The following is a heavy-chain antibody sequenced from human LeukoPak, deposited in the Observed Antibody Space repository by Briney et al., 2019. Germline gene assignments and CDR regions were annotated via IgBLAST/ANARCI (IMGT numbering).Heavy chain of an antibody. Sequence: ASVKVSCKASGYTFTSYYMHWVRQAPGQGLEWMGIINPSGGSTSYAQKFQGRVTMTRDMSTSTVYMELSSLRSEDTAVYYCARDSYGDARRVRYYYYMDVWGKGTTVTVSS. J-gene: IGHJ6*03. CDR2: INPSGGST. CDR3: ARDSYGDARRVRYYYYMDV. V-gene: IGHV1-46*01. D-gene: IGHD4-17*01. CDR1: GYTFTSYY.